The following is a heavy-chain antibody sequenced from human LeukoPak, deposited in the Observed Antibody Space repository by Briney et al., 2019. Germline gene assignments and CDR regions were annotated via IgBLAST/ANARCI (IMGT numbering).Heavy chain of an antibody. D-gene: IGHD3-22*01. Sequence: GGSLRLSCAASGFTFTAYLIHWVRQAPGKGLEWVAVMSSDGNAMFYADSVKGRFTISRDNSKNTLYLQMNSLRAEDTAVYYCVGVSEYYFDHTASFDYWGQGSLVTASS. CDR2: MSSDGNAM. J-gene: IGHJ4*02. CDR3: VGVSEYYFDHTASFDY. V-gene: IGHV3-30-3*01. CDR1: GFTFTAYL.